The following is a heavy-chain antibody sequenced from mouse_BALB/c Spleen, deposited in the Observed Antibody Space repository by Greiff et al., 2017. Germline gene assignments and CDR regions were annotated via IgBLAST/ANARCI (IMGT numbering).Heavy chain of an antibody. CDR3: ARGGFGN. Sequence: VQLVESGGGLVKPGGSLKLSCAASGFAFSSYDMSWVRQTPEKRLEWVAYISSGGGSTYYPDTVKGRFTISRDNAKNTLYLQMSSLKSEDTAMYYCARGGFGNLGQGTLVTVSA. CDR1: GFAFSSYD. J-gene: IGHJ3*01. CDR2: ISSGGGST. V-gene: IGHV5-12-1*01.